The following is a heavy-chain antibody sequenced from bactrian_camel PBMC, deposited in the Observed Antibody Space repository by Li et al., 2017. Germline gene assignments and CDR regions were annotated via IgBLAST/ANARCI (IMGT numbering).Heavy chain of an antibody. J-gene: IGHJ4*01. CDR1: GLTFTSYY. V-gene: IGHV3S1*01. CDR3: AAGRVVRFCGGVYSQRDYEY. D-gene: IGHD7*01. Sequence: HVQLVESGGGLVQPGGSLRLSCATSGLTFTSYYMYWVRQAPGKGLEWVSSISPQGGTTLYLDSVKVRFTISRDNAKNTLYLQMTLLKPEDTAIYYCAAGRVVRFCGGVYSQRDYEYWGQGTQVTVS. CDR2: ISPQGGTT.